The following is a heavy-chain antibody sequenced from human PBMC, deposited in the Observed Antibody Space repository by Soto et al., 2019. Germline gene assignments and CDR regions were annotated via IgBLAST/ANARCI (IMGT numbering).Heavy chain of an antibody. Sequence: QVQLVQSGAEVKKPGASVKVSCKASGYTFTSYGISLVRQAPGQGLEWMGWISAYNGNTNYAQKLQGRVTMTTDTSTSTAYMELRSLRSDDTAVYYCARDADSSSWYAGAALFDYWGQGTLVTVSS. V-gene: IGHV1-18*04. D-gene: IGHD6-13*01. CDR1: GYTFTSYG. J-gene: IGHJ4*02. CDR3: ARDADSSSWYAGAALFDY. CDR2: ISAYNGNT.